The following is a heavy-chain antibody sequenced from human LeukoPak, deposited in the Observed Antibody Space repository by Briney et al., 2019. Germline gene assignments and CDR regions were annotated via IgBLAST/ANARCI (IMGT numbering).Heavy chain of an antibody. D-gene: IGHD1-26*01. CDR2: INHSGST. V-gene: IGHV4-34*01. CDR1: GGSFSGYY. Sequence: SETLSLTCAVYGGSFSGYYWSWIRQPPGKGLEWIGEINHSGSTNYNPPLKSRVTISVDTSKNQFSLKLSSVTAADTAVYYCARAVGATERTDYFDYWGQGTLVTVSS. CDR3: ARAVGATERTDYFDY. J-gene: IGHJ4*02.